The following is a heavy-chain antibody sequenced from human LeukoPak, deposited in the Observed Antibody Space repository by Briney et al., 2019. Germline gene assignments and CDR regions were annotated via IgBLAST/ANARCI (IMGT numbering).Heavy chain of an antibody. D-gene: IGHD1-26*01. V-gene: IGHV6-1*01. CDR2: TYYRSKWYN. CDR1: GDTVSNRRSA. J-gene: IGHJ4*02. Sequence: SQTLSLTCAISGDTVSNRRSAWNWLRQSPSRGLEWLGRTYYRSKWYNDYAVSVKSRITINPDTPKNPFSLQLTSVTPEDTAVYRCARDWQLTYYFDYWGQGTLVTVS. CDR3: ARDWQLTYYFDY.